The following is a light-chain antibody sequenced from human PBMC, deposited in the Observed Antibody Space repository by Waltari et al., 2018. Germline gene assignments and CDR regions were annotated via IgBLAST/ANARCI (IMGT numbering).Light chain of an antibody. V-gene: IGKV1-39*01. CDR2: ATS. J-gene: IGKJ2*01. Sequence: DIQMTQSPSSLSASVGDKVTITCRASQSITLYVDWYQQKPGKAPKLLIYATSTLQTGVPSRFSCSGSGTEFTVTISSVQSEDFATYYCQQSYKTPYTFGQGTKLEI. CDR1: QSITLY. CDR3: QQSYKTPYT.